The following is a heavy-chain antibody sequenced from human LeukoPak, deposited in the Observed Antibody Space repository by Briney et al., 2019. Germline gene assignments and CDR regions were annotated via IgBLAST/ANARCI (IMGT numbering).Heavy chain of an antibody. D-gene: IGHD3-22*01. Sequence: GGSLRLSCAASGFTFISSVMHWVRQAPDKGLEWVAVITHDGSYKYYADSVKGRFTISRDNSRNTLFLQMNSLRAEDTAVYYCFTGGGFYYDSWGQGTLVTVSS. J-gene: IGHJ5*01. CDR1: GFTFISSV. CDR3: FTGGGFYYDS. CDR2: ITHDGSYK. V-gene: IGHV3-30*01.